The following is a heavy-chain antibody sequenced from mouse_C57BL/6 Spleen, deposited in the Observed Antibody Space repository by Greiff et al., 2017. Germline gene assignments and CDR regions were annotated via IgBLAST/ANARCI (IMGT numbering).Heavy chain of an antibody. CDR1: GYTFTGYW. Sequence: QVQLQQSGAELMKPGASVKLSCKATGYTFTGYWIEWVKQRPGHGLEWIGEILPGSGSTNYNEKFKGKATVTADTSSNTAYMQRSSLTTEDSAIYYCARGEAYDYEAWFAYWGQGTLVTVSA. D-gene: IGHD2-4*01. CDR3: ARGEAYDYEAWFAY. V-gene: IGHV1-9*01. J-gene: IGHJ3*01. CDR2: ILPGSGST.